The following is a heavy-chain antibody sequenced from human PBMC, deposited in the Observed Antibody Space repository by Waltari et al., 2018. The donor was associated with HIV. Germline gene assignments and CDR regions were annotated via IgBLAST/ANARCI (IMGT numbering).Heavy chain of an antibody. V-gene: IGHV3-30*02. J-gene: IGHJ4*02. Sequence: QVQLVASGGGGVQPGGSLRITCAASVVTFSSSGMHSAAQDPGKGLEWVAFIRYDGSNKYYADSVKGRFTISRDNSKNTLYLQMNSLRAEDTAVYYCAKDLTETYYYGSGSYWGQGTLVTVSS. CDR3: AKDLTETYYYGSGSY. CDR1: VVTFSSSG. CDR2: IRYDGSNK. D-gene: IGHD3-10*01.